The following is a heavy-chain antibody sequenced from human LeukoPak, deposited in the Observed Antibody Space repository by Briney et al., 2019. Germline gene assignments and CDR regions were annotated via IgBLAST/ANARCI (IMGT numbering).Heavy chain of an antibody. CDR1: GSNYSMDS. V-gene: IGHV3-48*02. D-gene: IGHD6-19*01. J-gene: IGHJ4*02. Sequence: PGGSLRLSCAATGSNYSMDSMDAVRQAPGKGLEWVSYISSSSSTIYYADSVKGRFTISRDNAKNSLYLQMNSLRDEDTAVYYCARLGLAVAGSPYYFDYWGQGTLVTVSS. CDR3: ARLGLAVAGSPYYFDY. CDR2: ISSSSSTI.